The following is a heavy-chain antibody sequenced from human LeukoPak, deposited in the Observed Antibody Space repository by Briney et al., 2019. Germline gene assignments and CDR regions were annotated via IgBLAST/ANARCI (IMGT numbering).Heavy chain of an antibody. CDR3: AKGQQLVLLGAEYFQH. CDR1: GFTFSSYG. CDR2: ISYDGSNK. Sequence: GGSLRLSCAASGFTFSSYGMHWVRQAPGKGLEWVAVISYDGSNKYYADSVKGRFTISRDNSKNTLYLQMNSLRAEGTAVYYCAKGQQLVLLGAEYFQHWGQGTLVTVSS. J-gene: IGHJ1*01. D-gene: IGHD6-13*01. V-gene: IGHV3-30*18.